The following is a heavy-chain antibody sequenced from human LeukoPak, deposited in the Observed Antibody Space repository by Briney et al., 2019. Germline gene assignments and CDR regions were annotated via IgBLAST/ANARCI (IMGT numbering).Heavy chain of an antibody. CDR3: ARGRRYYCDGSGYSDAFDI. D-gene: IGHD3-22*01. CDR2: INHSGST. V-gene: IGHV4-34*01. CDR1: GGSFSGYY. Sequence: SETLSLTCAVYGGSFSGYYWSWIRQPPGKGLEWIGEINHSGSTNYNPSLKSRVTISVDTSKNQFSLKLSSVTAADTAVYYCARGRRYYCDGSGYSDAFDIWGQGTMVTVSS. J-gene: IGHJ3*02.